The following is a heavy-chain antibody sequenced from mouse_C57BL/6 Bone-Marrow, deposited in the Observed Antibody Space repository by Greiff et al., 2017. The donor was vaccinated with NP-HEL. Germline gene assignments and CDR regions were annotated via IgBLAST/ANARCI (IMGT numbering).Heavy chain of an antibody. D-gene: IGHD2-12*01. CDR2: ISSGSSTI. CDR1: GFTFSDYG. V-gene: IGHV5-17*01. CDR3: ARRYRGLDYYAMDY. Sequence: EVMLVESGGGLVKPGGSLKLSCAASGFTFSDYGMHWVRQAPEKGLEWVAYISSGSSTIYYADTVKGRFTISRDNAKNTLFLQMTSLRSEDTAMYYCARRYRGLDYYAMDYWGQGTSVTVSS. J-gene: IGHJ4*01.